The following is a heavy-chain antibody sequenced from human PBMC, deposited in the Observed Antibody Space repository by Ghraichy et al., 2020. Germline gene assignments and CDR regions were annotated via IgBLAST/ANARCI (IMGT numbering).Heavy chain of an antibody. J-gene: IGHJ4*02. CDR1: GGSISSYY. CDR2: IYYSGST. Sequence: SETLSLTCTVSGGSISSYYWSWIRQPPGKGLEWIGYIYYSGSTNYNPSLKSRVTISVDTSKNQFSLKLSSVTAADTAVYYCARDPVGAGIAEDWGQGTLVTVSS. V-gene: IGHV4-59*01. CDR3: ARDPVGAGIAED. D-gene: IGHD6-13*01.